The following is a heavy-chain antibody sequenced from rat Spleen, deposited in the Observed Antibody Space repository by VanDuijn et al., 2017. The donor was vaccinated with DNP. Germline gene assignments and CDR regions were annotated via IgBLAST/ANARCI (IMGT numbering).Heavy chain of an antibody. CDR2: ISYNGGTP. J-gene: IGHJ2*01. V-gene: IGHV5-7*01. CDR3: ARDLDY. CDR1: GFTFSDYY. Sequence: EVLLVESDGGLVQPGRSLKLSCAVSGFTFSDYYMAWVRQAPAKGLEWVATISYNGGTPYYRDSVKGRFTISRDNAQSTLYLQMNSLRSEDTATYYCARDLDYWGQGVMVTVSS.